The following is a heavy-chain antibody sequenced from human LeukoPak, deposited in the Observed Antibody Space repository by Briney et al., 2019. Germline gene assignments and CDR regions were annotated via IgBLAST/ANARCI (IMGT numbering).Heavy chain of an antibody. V-gene: IGHV3-7*02. CDR2: IKEDGREK. CDR3: VCFFKQKTAYEMDV. Sequence: GGALRLSRAASGLTFSNYGMCKVIQVPGKGQKWVANIKEDGREKYYVDSVKGRFTISRDNAKNSLYLQMNSLRAEDTAVYYCVCFFKQKTAYEMDVWGQGTTVTVPS. CDR1: GLTFSNYG. D-gene: IGHD2-21*01. J-gene: IGHJ6*02.